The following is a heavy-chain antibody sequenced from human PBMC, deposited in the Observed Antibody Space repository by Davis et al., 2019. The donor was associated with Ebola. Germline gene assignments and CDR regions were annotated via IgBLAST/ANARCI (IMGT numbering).Heavy chain of an antibody. J-gene: IGHJ4*02. CDR1: GYSFNDQW. D-gene: IGHD1-1*01. CDR2: IFPRDSDT. V-gene: IGHV5-51*01. Sequence: GESLKISCKGSGYSFNDQWIGWVRQVPGKGLEWMVIIFPRDSDTRYNPSFRGQVTISVDKSISTAYLQWSSLRASDTAVYFCAGQQQLSTSIDYWGQGSLVTVSS. CDR3: AGQQQLSTSIDY.